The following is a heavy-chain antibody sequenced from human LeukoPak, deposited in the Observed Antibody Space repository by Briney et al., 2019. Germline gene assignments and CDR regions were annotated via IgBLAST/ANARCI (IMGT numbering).Heavy chain of an antibody. CDR3: ARANYFDY. J-gene: IGHJ4*02. CDR2: IYYSGST. Sequence: PSETLSLTCTVSGGSISSYYWSWIRQPPGKGLEWIGDIYYSGSTNYNPSLKSRVTISVDTSKDQFSLKLSSVTAADTAVYYCARANYFDYWGQGTLVTVSS. V-gene: IGHV4-59*01. CDR1: GGSISSYY.